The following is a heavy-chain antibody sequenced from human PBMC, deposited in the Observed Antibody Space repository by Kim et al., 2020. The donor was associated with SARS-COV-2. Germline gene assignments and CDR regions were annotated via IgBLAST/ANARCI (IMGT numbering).Heavy chain of an antibody. J-gene: IGHJ2*01. CDR1: GGSISSYY. D-gene: IGHD6-19*01. Sequence: SETLSLTCTVSGGSISSYYWSWIRQPPGKGLEWIGYIYYSGSTNYKPSLKSRVTISVDTSKNQFSLKLSSVTAADTAVYYCARAESSGWYGGAGYWYFDLWGRGTLVTVSS. CDR3: ARAESSGWYGGAGYWYFDL. CDR2: IYYSGST. V-gene: IGHV4-59*01.